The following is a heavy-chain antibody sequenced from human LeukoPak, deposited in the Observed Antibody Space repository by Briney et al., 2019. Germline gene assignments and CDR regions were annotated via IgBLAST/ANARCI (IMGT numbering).Heavy chain of an antibody. CDR2: INPNGGDT. CDR1: GYTFTDFL. J-gene: IGHJ5*02. V-gene: IGHV1-2*02. Sequence: ASVKVSCEASGYTFTDFLIHWVRQAPGQGLEWVASINPNGGDTNVARRFRGRVAMTRDTSITTAYMVLTRLNSDDTAVYYCARGLIPLSNWFDPWGQGTVVIVSS. CDR3: ARGLIPLSNWFDP.